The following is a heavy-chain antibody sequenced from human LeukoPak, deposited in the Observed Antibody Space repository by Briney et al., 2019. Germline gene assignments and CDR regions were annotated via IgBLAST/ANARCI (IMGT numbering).Heavy chain of an antibody. J-gene: IGHJ3*02. CDR1: GYSFTSYW. V-gene: IGHV5-51*01. CDR3: ARRGYYDSSGYYYYTWDAFDI. D-gene: IGHD3-22*01. Sequence: GESLQISCKGSGYSFTSYWIGWVRQMPGKGLEWMGIIYPGNSDTRYSQSFQGQVTISADKSISTAYLQWSSLKASDTAMYYCARRGYYDSSGYYYYTWDAFDIWGQGTMVTVSS. CDR2: IYPGNSDT.